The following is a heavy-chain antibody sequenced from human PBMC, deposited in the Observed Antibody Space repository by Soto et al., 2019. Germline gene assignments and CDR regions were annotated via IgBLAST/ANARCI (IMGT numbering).Heavy chain of an antibody. CDR1: GGSVSSGSYY. CDR3: ARDEQLVGTLTSHYYYYYGMDV. CDR2: IYYSGST. D-gene: IGHD6-6*01. Sequence: SETLSLTCTVSGGSVSSGSYYWSWIRQPPGKGMEWIGYIYYSGSTSYNPSLKSRVTISVDTSKNQFSLKLSSVTAADTAVYYCARDEQLVGTLTSHYYYYYGMDVWGQGTTVTVS. V-gene: IGHV4-61*01. J-gene: IGHJ6*02.